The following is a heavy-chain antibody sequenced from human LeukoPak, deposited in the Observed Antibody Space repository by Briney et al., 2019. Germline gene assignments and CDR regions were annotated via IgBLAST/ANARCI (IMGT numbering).Heavy chain of an antibody. CDR3: TKEFCGSRAACAGGSYYDF. CDR2: IGVTGDT. CDR1: GFTSSKDD. V-gene: IGHV3-13*01. J-gene: IGHJ2*01. D-gene: IGHD2-15*01. Sequence: GGSLRLSCAASGFTSSKDDFHWVRQAPAKGLEWVAAIGVTGDTYYADSVKGRFTISGEDAANSLYLQMRSLGAGDTALYYCTKEFCGSRAACAGGSYYDFWGRGALVTVSS.